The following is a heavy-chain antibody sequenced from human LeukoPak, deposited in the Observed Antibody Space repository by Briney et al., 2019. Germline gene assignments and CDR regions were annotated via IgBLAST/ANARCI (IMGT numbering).Heavy chain of an antibody. V-gene: IGHV3-23*01. CDR2: IPGSGYST. Sequence: REGSLTLYCEASGFTFSSYAMTWVRQARGKGLEWVSAIPGSGYSTYYADSVKGLFTIYRDNSKNTLYLQLNSLRVEDTAISYCAKGQELDDGVFDSWGQGTLVTVSS. CDR3: AKGQELDDGVFDS. J-gene: IGHJ4*02. D-gene: IGHD1-1*01. CDR1: GFTFSSYA.